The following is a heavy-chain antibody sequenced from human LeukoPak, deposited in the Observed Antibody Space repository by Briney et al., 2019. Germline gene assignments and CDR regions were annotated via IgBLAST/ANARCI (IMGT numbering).Heavy chain of an antibody. CDR1: GYTFTSNY. Sequence: ASVKVSCKAFGYTFTSNYMHWVRQAPGQGPEWMGVISPSGGSTTYAQKFQGRATLTRDMSTSTDYLELRSLRSDDTAVYYCAREGSGWYFRSGWFDPWGQGTLVTVSS. D-gene: IGHD6-19*01. V-gene: IGHV1-46*01. CDR3: AREGSGWYFRSGWFDP. CDR2: ISPSGGST. J-gene: IGHJ5*02.